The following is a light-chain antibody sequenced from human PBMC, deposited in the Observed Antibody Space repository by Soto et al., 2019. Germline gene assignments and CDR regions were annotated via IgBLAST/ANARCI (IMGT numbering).Light chain of an antibody. CDR1: SGHSSYA. CDR3: QTWGTGGVV. Sequence: QSVLTQSPSASASLGASVKLTCTLSSGHSSYAIAWHQQQPEKGPRYLMRLNSDGSHSKGDGIPDRFSGSSSGAERYLTISGLQSEDEADYYCQTWGTGGVVFGGGTKLTVL. J-gene: IGLJ2*01. CDR2: LNSDGSH. V-gene: IGLV4-69*01.